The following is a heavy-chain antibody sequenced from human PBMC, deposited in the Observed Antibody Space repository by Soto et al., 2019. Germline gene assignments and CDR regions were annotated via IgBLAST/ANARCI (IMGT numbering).Heavy chain of an antibody. D-gene: IGHD3-22*01. CDR2: IYYSGST. V-gene: IGHV4-31*03. CDR3: ARASGRYYYDSSGYLAP. CDR1: GGSISSGGYY. Sequence: SETLSLTCTVSGGSISSGGYYWSWIRQHPGKGLEWIGYIYYSGSTYYNPSLKSRVTISVDTSKNQFSLKLSSVTAADTAVYYCARASGRYYYDSSGYLAPWGQGTLVTVSS. J-gene: IGHJ5*02.